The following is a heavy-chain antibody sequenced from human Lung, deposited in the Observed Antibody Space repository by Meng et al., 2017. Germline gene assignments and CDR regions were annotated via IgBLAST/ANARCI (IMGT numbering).Heavy chain of an antibody. CDR3: ARGPTTMAHDFDY. V-gene: IGHV4-34*01. D-gene: IGHD4-11*01. J-gene: IGHJ4*02. Sequence: WGQGRWKLPQTLSLTSVVPGGSFSDSYWSWIPPPPGKGLEWIGEINHSGSTNYNPSLESRATISVDTSQNNLSLKLSSVTAADSAVYYCARGPTTMAHDFDYWGQGTLVTVSS. CDR2: INHSGST. CDR1: GGSFSDSY.